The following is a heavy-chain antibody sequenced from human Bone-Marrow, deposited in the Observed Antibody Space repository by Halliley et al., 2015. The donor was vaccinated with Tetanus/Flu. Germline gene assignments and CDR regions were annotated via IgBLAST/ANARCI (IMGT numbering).Heavy chain of an antibody. CDR2: LTRGGSVT. D-gene: IGHD6-19*01. CDR3: VRDGVGGWHFDH. J-gene: IGHJ4*02. V-gene: IGHV3-7*04. Sequence: EGVAKLTRGGSVTYYGDSVKGRFTICRDNAENPLFLQMNSLKVGDTAVYYCVRDGVGGWHFDHWGQGPLVTVSS.